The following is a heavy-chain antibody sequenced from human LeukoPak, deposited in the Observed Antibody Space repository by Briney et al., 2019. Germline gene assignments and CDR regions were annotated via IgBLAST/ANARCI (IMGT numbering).Heavy chain of an antibody. J-gene: IGHJ4*02. CDR3: VRDDSRYGGSPGY. V-gene: IGHV3-7*01. CDR2: TKEDGSEK. CDR1: GFTFSMHW. Sequence: PGGSLRLSCAASGFTFSMHWMSWVRQAPGKGLEWVANTKEDGSEKYYVGSVTGRFTISRDNAKNSLYLQMNSLRAEDTAVYYCVRDDSRYGGSPGYWGQGTLVIV. D-gene: IGHD1-26*01.